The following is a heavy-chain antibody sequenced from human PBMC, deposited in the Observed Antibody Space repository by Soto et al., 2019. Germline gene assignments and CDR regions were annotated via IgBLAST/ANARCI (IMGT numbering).Heavy chain of an antibody. CDR2: INPSGGST. CDR3: ARTSGIAEAGLYYFDY. Sequence: ASVKVSCKASGYTFTSYYMHWVRQAPGQGLEWMGIINPSGGSTSYAQKFQGRVTMTRDTSTSTVYMELSSLRSEDTAVYYCARTSGIAEAGLYYFDYWGQGTLVTVSS. CDR1: GYTFTSYY. D-gene: IGHD6-13*01. V-gene: IGHV1-46*01. J-gene: IGHJ4*02.